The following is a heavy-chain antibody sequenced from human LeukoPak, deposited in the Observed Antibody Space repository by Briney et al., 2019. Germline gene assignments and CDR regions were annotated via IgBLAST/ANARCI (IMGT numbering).Heavy chain of an antibody. D-gene: IGHD5-18*01. CDR2: ISYDGSNK. CDR3: ARAPKKSYGSFDY. V-gene: IGHV3-30*04. CDR1: GFTFSSYA. Sequence: GRSLRLSCAASGFTFSSYAMHWVRQAPGKGLEWVAVISYDGSNKYYADSVKGRFTISRDNSKNTLYLQMNSLRAEGTAVYYCARAPKKSYGSFDYWGQGTLVTVSS. J-gene: IGHJ4*02.